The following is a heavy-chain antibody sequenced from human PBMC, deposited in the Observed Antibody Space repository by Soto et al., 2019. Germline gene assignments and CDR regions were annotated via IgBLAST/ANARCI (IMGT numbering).Heavy chain of an antibody. CDR3: ARGYCSSTSCQLYYYYYYMDV. CDR2: IWYDGSNK. J-gene: IGHJ6*03. D-gene: IGHD2-2*01. Sequence: GGSLRLSCAASGFTFSSYGMHWVRQAPGKGLEWVAVIWYDGSNKYYADSVKGRFTISRDNSKNTLYLQMNSLRAEDTAVYYCARGYCSSTSCQLYYYYYYMDVWGKGTTVTVSS. V-gene: IGHV3-33*01. CDR1: GFTFSSYG.